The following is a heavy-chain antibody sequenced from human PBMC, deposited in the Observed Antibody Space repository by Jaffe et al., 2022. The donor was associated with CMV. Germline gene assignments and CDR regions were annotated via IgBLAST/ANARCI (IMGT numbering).Heavy chain of an antibody. CDR1: GGSFSGYY. CDR3: ATGELDAFDI. CDR2: INHSGST. D-gene: IGHD1-26*01. J-gene: IGHJ3*02. Sequence: QVQLQQWGAGLLKPSETLSLTCAVYGGSFSGYYWSWIRQPPGKGLEWIGEINHSGSTNYNPSLKSRVTISVDTSKNQFSLKLSSVTAADTAVYYCATGELDAFDIWGQGTMVTVSS. V-gene: IGHV4-34*01.